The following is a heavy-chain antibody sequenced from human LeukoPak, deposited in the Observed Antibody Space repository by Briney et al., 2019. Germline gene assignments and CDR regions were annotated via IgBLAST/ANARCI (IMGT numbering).Heavy chain of an antibody. V-gene: IGHV3-23*01. CDR2: ISGSGGST. D-gene: IGHD3-10*01. Sequence: GGPLRLSCAASGFAFSSYAMSWVRQAPGKGLEWVSAISGSGGSTYYADSVKGRFTISRDNSKNTLYLQMNSLRAEDTAVYYCARGTWFGELSVDYWGQGTLVTVSS. CDR3: ARGTWFGELSVDY. J-gene: IGHJ4*02. CDR1: GFAFSSYA.